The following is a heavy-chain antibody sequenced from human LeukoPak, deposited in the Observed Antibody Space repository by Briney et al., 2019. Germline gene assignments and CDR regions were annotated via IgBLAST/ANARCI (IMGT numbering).Heavy chain of an antibody. V-gene: IGHV3-21*01. Sequence: GRSLRLSCAASGFAFSSYSIKWVRQAPGKGLEWVSSISSSGTYIYSADSVKGRFTISRDNAKNSLYLQMNSLRAEDTAVYYCARVGLRDWYFDLWGRGTLATVSS. J-gene: IGHJ2*01. CDR1: GFAFSSYS. CDR2: ISSSGTYI. CDR3: ARVGLRDWYFDL.